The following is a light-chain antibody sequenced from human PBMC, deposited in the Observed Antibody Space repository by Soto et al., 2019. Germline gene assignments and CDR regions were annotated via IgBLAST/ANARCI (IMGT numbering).Light chain of an antibody. CDR3: QQFFTTLFT. J-gene: IGKJ3*01. CDR2: AAS. CDR1: QSISNY. Sequence: DIQMTQSPASLSASVGDRVTITCRASQSISNYLNWYQQKPGKAPNLLIYAASSLRSGVPSRFSGSGSGTDFNLTINSLQPEDFATYSYQQFFTTLFTFGPGTNVEIK. V-gene: IGKV1-39*01.